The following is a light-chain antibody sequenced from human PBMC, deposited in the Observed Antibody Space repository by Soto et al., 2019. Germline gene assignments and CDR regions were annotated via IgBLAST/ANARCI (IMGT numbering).Light chain of an antibody. Sequence: DIQMTQSPSTLSASVGDRVTMTCRASQSLSSWLAWYQQKPGKAPTLLIYRASDLKSGVPSRFSGSESGTEFTLTISSLQPDDFATYYCQQYNSYSRTFGLGTKVEFK. V-gene: IGKV1-5*03. CDR1: QSLSSW. J-gene: IGKJ1*01. CDR2: RAS. CDR3: QQYNSYSRT.